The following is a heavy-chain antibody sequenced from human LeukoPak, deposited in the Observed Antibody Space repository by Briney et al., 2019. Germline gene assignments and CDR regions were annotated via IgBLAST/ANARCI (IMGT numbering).Heavy chain of an antibody. D-gene: IGHD3-16*01. Sequence: GGSLRLSCAASGFTFSSYSMNWVRQAPGKGLEWVSSISSSSSYIYYADSVKGRFTISRDNAKNSLYLQMNSLRAEDTAVYYCARPYSNDYVWGSSPHAFDIWGQGTMVTVSS. J-gene: IGHJ3*02. CDR3: ARPYSNDYVWGSSPHAFDI. CDR1: GFTFSSYS. V-gene: IGHV3-21*01. CDR2: ISSSSSYI.